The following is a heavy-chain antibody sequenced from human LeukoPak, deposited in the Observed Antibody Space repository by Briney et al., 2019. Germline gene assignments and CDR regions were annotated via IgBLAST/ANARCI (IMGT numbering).Heavy chain of an antibody. V-gene: IGHV3-23*01. CDR2: ISGSGGST. J-gene: IGHJ4*02. D-gene: IGHD6-13*01. Sequence: GGSLRLSCAASGFTFSGYAMSWVRQAPGKGLEWVSAISGSGGSTYYADSVKGRFTISRDNSKNTLYLQMNSLRAEDTAVYYCAKGYSSSWYRFDYWGQGTLVTVSS. CDR1: GFTFSGYA. CDR3: AKGYSSSWYRFDY.